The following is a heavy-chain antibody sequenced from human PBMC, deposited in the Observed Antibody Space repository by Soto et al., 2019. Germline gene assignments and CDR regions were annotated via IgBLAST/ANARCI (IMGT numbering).Heavy chain of an antibody. CDR2: IYHSGST. V-gene: IGHV4-4*02. J-gene: IGHJ5*02. D-gene: IGHD3-10*01. CDR1: GGSISSSNW. CDR3: ARSVYGSGSYGWFDP. Sequence: QVQLQESGPGLVKPSGTLSLTCAVSGGSISSSNWWSWVRQPPGKGLEWIGEIYHSGSTNYNPSPKGRVTSXXDXPXNHPSLKLSSVTAAATAVYYCARSVYGSGSYGWFDPWGQGTLVTVSS.